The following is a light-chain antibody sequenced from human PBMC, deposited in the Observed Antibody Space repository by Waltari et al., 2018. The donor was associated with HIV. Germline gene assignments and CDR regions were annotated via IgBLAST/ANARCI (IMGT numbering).Light chain of an antibody. Sequence: QSALTQVASVSGSPGQSITISCPGTSSAVGAYNIVSWYQQNPCTATQPLIFEVTKRPSGISDRSSCSRSGNTASLTIAGLQAEDEGDYYCCSYTGSGILFGGGTKLTVL. CDR3: CSYTGSGIL. CDR1: SSAVGAYNI. V-gene: IGLV2-23*02. CDR2: EVT. J-gene: IGLJ2*01.